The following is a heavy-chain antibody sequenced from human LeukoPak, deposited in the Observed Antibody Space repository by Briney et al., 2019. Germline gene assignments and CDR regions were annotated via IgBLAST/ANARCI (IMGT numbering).Heavy chain of an antibody. V-gene: IGHV1-18*01. J-gene: IGHJ6*03. Sequence: GASVKVSCKASGYTFNNYGISWVRQAPGQGLERMGWISTYHGDTNYAQKLQGRVTMTTDTSTSTAYMELRSLRSDDTAVYYCARAGNWNDNVYSHYYYMDVWGKGTTVTVSS. D-gene: IGHD1-1*01. CDR2: ISTYHGDT. CDR3: ARAGNWNDNVYSHYYYMDV. CDR1: GYTFNNYG.